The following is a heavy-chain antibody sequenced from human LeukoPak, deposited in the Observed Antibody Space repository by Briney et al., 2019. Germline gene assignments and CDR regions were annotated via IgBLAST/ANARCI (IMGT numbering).Heavy chain of an antibody. V-gene: IGHV1-69*11. CDR3: ARPYYGSGSYSNEYFQH. Sequence: GASVKVSCKASGGTFSSYAISWVRQAPGQGLEWMGRIIPILGTANYAQKFQGRVTITTDESTSTAYMELSSLRSEDTAVYYCARPYYGSGSYSNEYFQHWGQGTLVTVSS. CDR1: GGTFSSYA. D-gene: IGHD3-10*01. J-gene: IGHJ1*01. CDR2: IIPILGTA.